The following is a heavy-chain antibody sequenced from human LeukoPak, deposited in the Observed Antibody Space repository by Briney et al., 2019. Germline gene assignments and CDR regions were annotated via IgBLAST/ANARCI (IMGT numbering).Heavy chain of an antibody. Sequence: SETLSLTCAVYGGSFSGYYWSWIRQPPGKGLEWIGEINHSGSTNYNPSLKSRVTISVDTSKNQFSLKLSSVTAADTAVYYCARDNYYGSYWGQGTLVTVSS. CDR2: INHSGST. CDR3: ARDNYYGSY. D-gene: IGHD3-10*01. J-gene: IGHJ4*02. CDR1: GGSFSGYY. V-gene: IGHV4-34*01.